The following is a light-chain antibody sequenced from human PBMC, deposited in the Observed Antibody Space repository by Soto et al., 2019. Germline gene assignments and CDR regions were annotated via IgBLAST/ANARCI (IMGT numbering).Light chain of an antibody. Sequence: IQMTQSPSSLSASVGVRVTFTCRASQGVSSWLAWYQQKPGKAPKPLIYAVYSLHSGVPARFSGSGSGTDFTLTISSLQPEDFATYYCQQYNSYPFTFGQGTRLEIK. J-gene: IGKJ5*01. V-gene: IGKV1D-16*01. CDR1: QGVSSW. CDR2: AVY. CDR3: QQYNSYPFT.